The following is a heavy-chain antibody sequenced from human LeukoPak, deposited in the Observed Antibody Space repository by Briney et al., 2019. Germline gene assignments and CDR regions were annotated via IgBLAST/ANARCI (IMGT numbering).Heavy chain of an antibody. V-gene: IGHV3-21*01. J-gene: IGHJ6*03. CDR3: ARNLDYYYMDV. CDR1: GFTFSSYS. Sequence: GGSLRLSCAASGFTFSSYSMNWVRQAPGKGLEWVSSISSSSSYIYYADSVKGRFTISRDNSKNTLYLQMNSLRAEDAAVYYCARNLDYYYMDVWGKGTTVTVSS. CDR2: ISSSSSYI.